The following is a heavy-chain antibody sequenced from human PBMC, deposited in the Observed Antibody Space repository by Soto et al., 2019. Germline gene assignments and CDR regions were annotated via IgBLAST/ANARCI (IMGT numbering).Heavy chain of an antibody. J-gene: IGHJ6*02. Sequence: GGSLRLSCVASGFTFDDHVMHWVRQVPGKGLEWVGHITWDGYSIGYGGSVRGRFTISRDNAKDTLYLQMNSLRPEDTALYYCARSWSGSTSGRVDVWGQGTTVTVSS. CDR2: ITWDGYSI. D-gene: IGHD3-3*01. V-gene: IGHV3-9*01. CDR1: GFTFDDHV. CDR3: ARSWSGSTSGRVDV.